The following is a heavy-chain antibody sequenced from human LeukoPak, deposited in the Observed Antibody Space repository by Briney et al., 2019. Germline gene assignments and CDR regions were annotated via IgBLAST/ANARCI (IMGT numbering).Heavy chain of an antibody. CDR2: INDSGRT. CDR1: GGSFSNYY. V-gene: IGHV4-34*01. Sequence: SEALSPTCAVYGGSFSNYYWSWIRQTPGKGMEWIGEINDSGRTNYNPSLMSRVTVSVDTSKNQFSLRLTSVTATDTAVYYCARRWNYGRNYYIDVWGKGATVSVSS. J-gene: IGHJ6*03. D-gene: IGHD1-7*01. CDR3: ARRWNYGRNYYIDV.